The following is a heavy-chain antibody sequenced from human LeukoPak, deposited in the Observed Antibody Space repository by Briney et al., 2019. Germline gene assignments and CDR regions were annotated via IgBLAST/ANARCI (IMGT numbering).Heavy chain of an antibody. D-gene: IGHD2-2*01. CDR2: INPNSGGT. Sequence: GASVKVSCKASGYTFTGYYMHWVRQAPGQGLEWMGWINPNSGGTNYAQKFQGRVTMTRDTSISTAYMELSRLSSDDTAVDYCARDGEHCSSSSCFDYYMDVWGKGTTVTVSS. J-gene: IGHJ6*03. V-gene: IGHV1-2*02. CDR1: GYTFTGYY. CDR3: ARDGEHCSSSSCFDYYMDV.